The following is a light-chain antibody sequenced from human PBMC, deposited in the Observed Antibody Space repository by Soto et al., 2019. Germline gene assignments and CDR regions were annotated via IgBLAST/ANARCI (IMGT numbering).Light chain of an antibody. Sequence: IVLTQSPGTLSLSPGERATLSCRASQSVSSSYLAWYQQKPGQAPRLLIFGASYRATGIPDRFSGSGSGTDFTLTISRLEAEDFAVYYCQQYSSSPPEFTFGPGTKVDIK. V-gene: IGKV3-20*01. CDR3: QQYSSSPPEFT. CDR2: GAS. CDR1: QSVSSSY. J-gene: IGKJ3*01.